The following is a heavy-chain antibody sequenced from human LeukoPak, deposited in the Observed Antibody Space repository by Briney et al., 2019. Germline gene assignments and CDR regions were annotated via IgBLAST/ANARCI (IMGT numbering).Heavy chain of an antibody. J-gene: IGHJ4*02. CDR1: GYTFTGYY. CDR2: INPNSGAT. V-gene: IGHV1-2*02. Sequence: ASVKVSCKASGYTFTGYYMHWVRQAPGQGLEWMGWINPNSGATNYAQKLQGRVTMTTDTSTSTAYMELRSLRSDDTAVYYCARDRERVVATMGYYWGQGTLVTVSS. D-gene: IGHD5-12*01. CDR3: ARDRERVVATMGYY.